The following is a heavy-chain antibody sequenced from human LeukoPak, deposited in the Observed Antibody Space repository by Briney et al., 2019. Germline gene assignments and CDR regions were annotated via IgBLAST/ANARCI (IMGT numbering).Heavy chain of an antibody. CDR1: GGTFSTYA. CDR2: IIPIFGTP. V-gene: IGHV1-69*05. D-gene: IGHD1-1*01. J-gene: IGHJ3*01. Sequence: GASVKVSCKASGGTFSTYAINWVRQAPGQGLEWMGGIIPIFGTPNYAQNFQGRVTITTDESTSTAYMDLSSLRSEDTAVYYCARVSSAWTPIMWGQGTVVTVS. CDR3: ARVSSAWTPIM.